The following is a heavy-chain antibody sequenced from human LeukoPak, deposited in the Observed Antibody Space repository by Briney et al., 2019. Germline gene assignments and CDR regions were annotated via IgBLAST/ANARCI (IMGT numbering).Heavy chain of an antibody. CDR1: GGSISDSNYY. Sequence: PSETLSLTCTASGGSISDSNYYWGWICQPPGRGLEWIGNIYYSGSAYYSPSLKSRVTVSVDTSKNQFSLKLNSVTAADTAVYYCARQSTIAAARIDPWGQGTLVTVSS. J-gene: IGHJ5*02. V-gene: IGHV4-39*01. CDR2: IYYSGSA. D-gene: IGHD6-25*01. CDR3: ARQSTIAAARIDP.